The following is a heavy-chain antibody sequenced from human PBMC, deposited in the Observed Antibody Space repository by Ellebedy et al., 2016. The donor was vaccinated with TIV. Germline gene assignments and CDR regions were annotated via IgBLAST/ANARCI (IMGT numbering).Heavy chain of an antibody. D-gene: IGHD2-2*01. CDR2: ISAYNGNT. CDR3: ARDILEYIVVVPAASSMDV. V-gene: IGHV1-18*04. J-gene: IGHJ6*02. CDR1: GYTFTSYG. Sequence: ASVKVSCXASGYTFTSYGISWVRQAPGQGFEWMGWISAYNGNTNYAQKLQGRVTMTTDTSTSTAYMELRSLRSDDTAVYYCARDILEYIVVVPAASSMDVWGQGTTVTVSS.